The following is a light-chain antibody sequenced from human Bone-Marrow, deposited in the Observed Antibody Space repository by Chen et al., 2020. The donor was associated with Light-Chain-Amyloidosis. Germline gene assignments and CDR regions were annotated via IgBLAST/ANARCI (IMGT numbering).Light chain of an antibody. CDR3: QVWDRSSDRPV. CDR1: NIGSTR. V-gene: IGLV3-21*02. J-gene: IGLJ3*02. Sequence: SYVLTQPSSVSVAPGQTATLACGGNNIGSTRVHWYQQTPGQAPRLVVYDDSDRPSGIPERLSGSNSGNTATLTISRVEAGDEADDYCQVWDRSSDRPVFGGGTKLTVL. CDR2: DDS.